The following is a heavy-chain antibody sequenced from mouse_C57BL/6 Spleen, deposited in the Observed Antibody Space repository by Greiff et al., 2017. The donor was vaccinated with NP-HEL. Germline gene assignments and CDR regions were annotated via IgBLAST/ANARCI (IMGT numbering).Heavy chain of an antibody. CDR3: ARGGNYASAMDY. CDR2: IYPGDGDT. D-gene: IGHD2-1*01. Sequence: VKLMESGPELVKPGASVKISCKASGYAFSSSWMNWVKQRPGKGLEWIGRIYPGDGDTNYNGKFKGKATLTADKSSSTAYMQLSSLTSEDSAVYFCARGGNYASAMDYWGQGTSVTVSS. V-gene: IGHV1-82*01. J-gene: IGHJ4*01. CDR1: GYAFSSSW.